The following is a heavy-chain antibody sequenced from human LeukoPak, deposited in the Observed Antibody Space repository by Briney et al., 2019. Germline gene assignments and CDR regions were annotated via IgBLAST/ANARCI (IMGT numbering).Heavy chain of an antibody. D-gene: IGHD3-10*01. J-gene: IGHJ4*02. Sequence: GGSLRLSCAASGFTFSNAWMSWVRQAPGKGLEWVGRIKSKTDGGTTDYAAPVKGRFTISRDDSKNTLYLQMNSLKTEDTAAYYCTTELLWFGTPDYWGQGTLVTVSS. CDR3: TTELLWFGTPDY. CDR2: IKSKTDGGTT. V-gene: IGHV3-15*01. CDR1: GFTFSNAW.